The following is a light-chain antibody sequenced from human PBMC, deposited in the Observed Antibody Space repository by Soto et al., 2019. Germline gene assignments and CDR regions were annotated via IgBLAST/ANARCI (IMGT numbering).Light chain of an antibody. J-gene: IGKJ1*01. Sequence: EIVLTQSPATLSLSPGERATLSCRASQSVSSYLAWYQQKPGQAPRLLIYHASNRATSIPARFSGSGSGTDFTLTISSLVPEDFAVYYCQQRSNWPPRTFGQGTKVEIK. CDR2: HAS. CDR3: QQRSNWPPRT. V-gene: IGKV3-11*01. CDR1: QSVSSY.